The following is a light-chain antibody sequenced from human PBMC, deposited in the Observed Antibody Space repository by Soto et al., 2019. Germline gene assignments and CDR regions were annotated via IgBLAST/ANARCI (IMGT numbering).Light chain of an antibody. CDR1: RSDVGGYNY. J-gene: IGLJ3*02. CDR3: SSYTSSSTPV. V-gene: IGLV2-14*01. CDR2: EVT. Sequence: QSALTQPASVSGSPGQSITISCTGTRSDVGGYNYVSWYQQHPGKAPKLMIYEVTNRPSGVSNRFSGSKSGNTASLTIFGLQAEDEADYYCSSYTSSSTPVFGGRTQLTVL.